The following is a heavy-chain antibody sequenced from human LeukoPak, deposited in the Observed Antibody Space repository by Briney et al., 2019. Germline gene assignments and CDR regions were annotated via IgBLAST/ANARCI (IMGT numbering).Heavy chain of an antibody. CDR2: ISAYNGNT. CDR3: ARDLGSRTSPYYFDY. Sequence: ASVKVSCKASGYTFTSCGISWVRQAPGQGLEWMGWISAYNGNTNYAQKLQGRVTMTTDTSTSTAYMELRSLRSDDTAVYYCARDLGSRTSPYYFDYWGQGTLVTVSS. D-gene: IGHD1-26*01. J-gene: IGHJ4*02. V-gene: IGHV1-18*01. CDR1: GYTFTSCG.